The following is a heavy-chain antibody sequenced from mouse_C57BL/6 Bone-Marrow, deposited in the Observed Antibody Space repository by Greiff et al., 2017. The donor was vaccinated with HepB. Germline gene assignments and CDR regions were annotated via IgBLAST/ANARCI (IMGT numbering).Heavy chain of an antibody. V-gene: IGHV14-2*01. D-gene: IGHD1-1*01. CDR1: GFNIKDYY. CDR2: IDPEDGET. CDR3: AHNYYGSSYYFDY. Sequence: VQLQQSGAELVKPGDSVKLSCTASGFNIKDYYMHWVKQRTEQGLEWIGRIDPEDGETKYAPKFQGKATITADTSPNTAYLQLSSLTSEDTAVYYCAHNYYGSSYYFDYWGQGTTLTVSS. J-gene: IGHJ2*01.